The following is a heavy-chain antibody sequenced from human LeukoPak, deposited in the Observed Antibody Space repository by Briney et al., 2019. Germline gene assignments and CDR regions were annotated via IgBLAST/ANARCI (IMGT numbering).Heavy chain of an antibody. D-gene: IGHD3-22*01. Sequence: SETLSLTCTVSGASISTYYWSWIRQPARKGLEWIGHIYISGTTNYNPSLKSRVTMSIDMSKKQFTLKLRSVTAADTAVYYCARDNDSSGYLILDYWGQGTQVTVSS. CDR2: IYISGTT. CDR3: ARDNDSSGYLILDY. CDR1: GASISTYY. V-gene: IGHV4-4*07. J-gene: IGHJ4*02.